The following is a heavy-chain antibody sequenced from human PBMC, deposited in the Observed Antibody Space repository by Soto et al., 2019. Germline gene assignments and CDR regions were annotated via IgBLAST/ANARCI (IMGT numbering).Heavy chain of an antibody. V-gene: IGHV3-23*01. J-gene: IGHJ4*02. D-gene: IGHD2-15*01. Sequence: PGGSLRLSCAASGFTFSSCAMSWVRQAPGKGLEWVSGIGGSGDDTEYTDSVKGRFTISRDNSKNTLYLQMNSLRAEDTALYYCAKARGTHGGKLTFDYWGQGTLVTVSS. CDR1: GFTFSSCA. CDR2: IGGSGDDT. CDR3: AKARGTHGGKLTFDY.